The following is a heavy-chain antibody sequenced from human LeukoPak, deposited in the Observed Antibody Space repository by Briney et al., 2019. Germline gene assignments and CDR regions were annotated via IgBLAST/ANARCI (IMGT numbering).Heavy chain of an antibody. CDR2: ISGSGGST. CDR1: GFIFSSYA. D-gene: IGHD3-3*01. J-gene: IGHJ3*02. V-gene: IGHV3-23*01. Sequence: AGGSLRLSCAASGFIFSSYAMSWVRQAPGKGLEWVSAISGSGGSTYYADSVKGRFTISRDNSKNTLYLQMNSLRAEDTAVYYCAKQYYDFWSGYAPGDAFDIWGQGTMVTVSS. CDR3: AKQYYDFWSGYAPGDAFDI.